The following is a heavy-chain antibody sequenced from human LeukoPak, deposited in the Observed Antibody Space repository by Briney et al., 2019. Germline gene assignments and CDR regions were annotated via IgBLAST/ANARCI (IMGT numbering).Heavy chain of an antibody. Sequence: SETLSLTCTVSGGSISSGGYSWSWIRLPPGEGLEWIGNIYHSGNTYYNPSLKSRVTMSADRSKNQFSLKLSSVTAADTALYYCARTNSGDYAWSDPWGQGTLVTVSS. J-gene: IGHJ5*02. CDR3: ARTNSGDYAWSDP. V-gene: IGHV4-30-2*01. CDR1: GGSISSGGYS. D-gene: IGHD4-17*01. CDR2: IYHSGNT.